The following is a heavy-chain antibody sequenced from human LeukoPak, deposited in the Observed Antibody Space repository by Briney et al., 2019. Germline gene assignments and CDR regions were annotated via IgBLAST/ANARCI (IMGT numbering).Heavy chain of an antibody. J-gene: IGHJ4*02. D-gene: IGHD6-19*01. Sequence: GGSLRLSCAASGFTFSSYWMHWVRQAPGKGLVWVSRINSDGSSTSYADSVKGRFTISRDNAKNTLYLQMNSLRAEDTAVYYCARDAARYGSGWYYDFWGQGTLVTVSS. CDR3: ARDAARYGSGWYYDF. CDR2: INSDGSST. V-gene: IGHV3-74*01. CDR1: GFTFSSYW.